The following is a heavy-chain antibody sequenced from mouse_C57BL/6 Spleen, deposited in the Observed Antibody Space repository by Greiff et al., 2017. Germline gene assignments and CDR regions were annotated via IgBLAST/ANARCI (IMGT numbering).Heavy chain of an antibody. CDR3: ASWGV. CDR1: GYSFPVYY. J-gene: IGHJ1*03. CDR2: LNPNFGTT. V-gene: IGHV1-39*01. D-gene: IGHD4-1*01. Sequence: VQLQQSGPELVKPGASVKISCQASGYSFPVYYMHWVKQSNGQGLEWIGVLNPNFGTTSYNQKFKGKATLTVDQSSSTAYMQLNSLTSEDSAVYYCASWGVWGTGTTVTVSS.